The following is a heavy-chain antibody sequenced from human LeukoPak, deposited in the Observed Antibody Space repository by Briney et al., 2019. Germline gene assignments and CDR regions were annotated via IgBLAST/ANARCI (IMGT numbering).Heavy chain of an antibody. CDR3: ARDTYGDSDY. J-gene: IGHJ4*02. V-gene: IGHV3-23*01. Sequence: GGSLRLSCAASGFTFSSYAMSWVRQAPGKGLEWVSGISGSGDNTYYVDPVKGRFTISRDNAKNSLYLQMDSLRAEDTAVYYCARDTYGDSDYWGQGNLVTVSS. CDR2: ISGSGDNT. CDR1: GFTFSSYA. D-gene: IGHD4-17*01.